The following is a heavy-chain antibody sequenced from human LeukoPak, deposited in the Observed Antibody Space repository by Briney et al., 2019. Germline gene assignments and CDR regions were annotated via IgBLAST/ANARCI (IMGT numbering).Heavy chain of an antibody. D-gene: IGHD1-26*01. CDR2: ISSSSSYI. CDR1: GFTFSSYA. J-gene: IGHJ3*02. CDR3: ARGKWELPLPRALDI. Sequence: GGSLRLSCAASGFTFSSYAMSWVRQAPGKGLEWVSSISSSSSYIYYADSVKGRFTISRDNAKNSLYLQMNSLRAEDTAVYYCARGKWELPLPRALDIWGQGTMVTVS. V-gene: IGHV3-21*01.